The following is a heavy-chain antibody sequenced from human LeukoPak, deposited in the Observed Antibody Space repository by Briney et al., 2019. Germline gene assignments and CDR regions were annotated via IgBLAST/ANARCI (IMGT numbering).Heavy chain of an antibody. V-gene: IGHV1-69*06. J-gene: IGHJ4*02. CDR3: ARGRWAVGGPRFDY. CDR1: GGTFSSYA. CDR2: IIPIFGTA. D-gene: IGHD6-19*01. Sequence: SLKVSCKASGGTFSSYAISWVRQAPGQGLEWMGGIIPIFGTANYAQKFQGRVTITADKSTSTAYMELSSLRSEDTAVYYCARGRWAVGGPRFDYWGQGTLVTVSS.